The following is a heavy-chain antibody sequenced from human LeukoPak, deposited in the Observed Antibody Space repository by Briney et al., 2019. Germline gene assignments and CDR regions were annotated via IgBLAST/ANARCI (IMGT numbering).Heavy chain of an antibody. J-gene: IGHJ4*02. D-gene: IGHD5-18*01. CDR3: ARQVDTTMALPDY. V-gene: IGHV1-18*01. CDR1: GYTFTSYG. CDR2: TSTYNYNT. Sequence: ASVTVSCKTSGYTFTSYGVSWVRQAPGQRLEWMGWTSTYNYNTNYAQKFRGRVTLTKDTSTSTVYMELRSLRSDDTAIYYCARQVDTTMALPDYWGQGTLVTVSS.